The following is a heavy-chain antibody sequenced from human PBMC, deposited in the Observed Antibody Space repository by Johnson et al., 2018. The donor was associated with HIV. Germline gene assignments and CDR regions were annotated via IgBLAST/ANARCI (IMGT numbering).Heavy chain of an antibody. J-gene: IGHJ3*02. V-gene: IGHV3-30*02. CDR1: GFTFSSYG. D-gene: IGHD3-22*01. CDR3: AKDVGNYWPDAFDI. Sequence: QVQLVESGGGVVQPWGSLRLSCAASGFTFSSYGMHWVRQAPGKGLEWVTFIRYDGNNKYYADSMRGRLTISRDNSKNTVYLQMNSLRTEDTAVYYCAKDVGNYWPDAFDIWGQGTLVTVSS. CDR2: IRYDGNNK.